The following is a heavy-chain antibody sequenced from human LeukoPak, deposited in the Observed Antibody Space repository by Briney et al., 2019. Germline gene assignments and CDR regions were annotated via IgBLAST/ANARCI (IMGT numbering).Heavy chain of an antibody. Sequence: SETLSLTCAVSGYSISSGYYWGWIRQPPGKGLGWIGSIYHSGSTYYNPSLKSRVTISVDTSKNQFSLKLSSVTAADTAVYYCARHSLSVTYFDYWGQGTLVTVSS. CDR2: IYHSGST. V-gene: IGHV4-38-2*01. CDR3: ARHSLSVTYFDY. D-gene: IGHD4-23*01. CDR1: GYSISSGYY. J-gene: IGHJ4*02.